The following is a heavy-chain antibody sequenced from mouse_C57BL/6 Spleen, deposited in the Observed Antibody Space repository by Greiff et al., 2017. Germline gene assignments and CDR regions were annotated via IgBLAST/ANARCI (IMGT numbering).Heavy chain of an antibody. CDR1: GYTFTDYY. J-gene: IGHJ4*01. CDR2: INPNNGGT. D-gene: IGHD2-1*01. CDR3: ARPKPYGNYVEAMDY. Sequence: VQLQQSGPELVKPGASVKISCKASGYTFTDYYMNWVKQSHGKSLEWIGDINPNNGGTSYNQKFKGKATLTVDKSSSTAYMELRSLTSEDSAVYYCARPKPYGNYVEAMDYWGQGTSVTVSS. V-gene: IGHV1-26*01.